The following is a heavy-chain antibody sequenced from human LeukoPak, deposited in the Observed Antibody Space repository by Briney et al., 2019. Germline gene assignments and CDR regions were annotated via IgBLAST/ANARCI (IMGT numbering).Heavy chain of an antibody. CDR1: GFDFSRYW. Sequence: GGSLGLSCAGSGFDFSRYWMAWVRQAPGKGPEWVSYMNRRGDRIDHADSVKGRFTMSRDIATKSVFLQMTGLRVDDTAVYYCATRIPYTGYNNWGQGTLVTVSS. CDR3: ATRIPYTGYNN. V-gene: IGHV3-48*01. D-gene: IGHD5-12*01. J-gene: IGHJ4*02. CDR2: MNRRGDRI.